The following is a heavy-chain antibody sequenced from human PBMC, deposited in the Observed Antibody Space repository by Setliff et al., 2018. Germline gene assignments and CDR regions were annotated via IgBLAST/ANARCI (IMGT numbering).Heavy chain of an antibody. J-gene: IGHJ1*01. V-gene: IGHV3-30-3*01. CDR3: AKPGIAAAGNFQH. Sequence: HPGGSLRLSCAASGFTLSNYAIHWVRQAPGKGLDWVALISSDANIKYYADSVKGRFSISRDNSQNTVYLQMNSLRAEDTAVYYCAKPGIAAAGNFQHWGQGTLVTVSS. CDR2: ISSDANIK. CDR1: GFTLSNYA. D-gene: IGHD6-13*01.